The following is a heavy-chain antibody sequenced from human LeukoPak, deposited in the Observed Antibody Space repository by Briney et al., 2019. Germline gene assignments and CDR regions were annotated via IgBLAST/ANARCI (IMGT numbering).Heavy chain of an antibody. J-gene: IGHJ5*02. Sequence: SETLSLTCTVSGGSISSGSYYWSWIRQPAGKGLEWIGRIYTSGSTNYNPSLKSRVTMSVDTSKNQFSLKLSSVTAADTAVYYCARDLGGTVTNNWFDPWGQGTLVTVSS. V-gene: IGHV4-61*02. CDR1: GGSISSGSYY. D-gene: IGHD4-17*01. CDR2: IYTSGST. CDR3: ARDLGGTVTNNWFDP.